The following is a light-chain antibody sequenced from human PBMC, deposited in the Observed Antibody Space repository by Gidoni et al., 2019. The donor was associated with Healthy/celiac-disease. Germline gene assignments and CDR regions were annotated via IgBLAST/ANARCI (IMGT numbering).Light chain of an antibody. CDR3: QQSYSTPLT. J-gene: IGKJ4*01. Sequence: DVQMTQSPSSLSASVGDRVTITCRASQSISSYLNWYQQKPGKAPKLLIYAASSWQSGVTSRFSGSGSGTDFTLTISSLQPEDFATYYCQQSYSTPLTFGGGTKVEIK. V-gene: IGKV1-39*01. CDR2: AAS. CDR1: QSISSY.